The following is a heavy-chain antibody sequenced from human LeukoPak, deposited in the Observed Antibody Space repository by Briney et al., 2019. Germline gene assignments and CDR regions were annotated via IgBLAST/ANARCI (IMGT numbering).Heavy chain of an antibody. V-gene: IGHV3-72*01. CDR3: ARVRSYLEY. D-gene: IGHD3-10*01. J-gene: IGHJ4*02. Sequence: PGGSESLLRAASGFPYSDHFLEWVSQAPGKGLEWVGRIRNKVNSYSTEYAASVKGSFTISRDDSKNSLYLQMNSMKTEDTALYCCARVRSYLEYWGQGTLVTVSS. CDR2: IRNKVNSYST. CDR1: GFPYSDHF.